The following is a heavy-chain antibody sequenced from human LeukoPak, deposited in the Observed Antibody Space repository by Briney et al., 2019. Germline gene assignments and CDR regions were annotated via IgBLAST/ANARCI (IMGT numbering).Heavy chain of an antibody. CDR1: GGSISSSSYY. D-gene: IGHD3-22*01. Sequence: SETLSLTCTASGGSISSSSYYWGWIRQPPGKGLEAIGSIYYSGSTYYKPSLKSRVAISVDTSKNQFSLKLSSATAADTAVYYCARPNYDGSGLTDYWGQGTLVTVSS. V-gene: IGHV4-39*01. J-gene: IGHJ4*02. CDR2: IYYSGST. CDR3: ARPNYDGSGLTDY.